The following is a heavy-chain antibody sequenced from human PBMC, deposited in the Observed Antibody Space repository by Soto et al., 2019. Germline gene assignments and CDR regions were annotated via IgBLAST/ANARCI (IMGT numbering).Heavy chain of an antibody. J-gene: IGHJ5*02. D-gene: IGHD1-1*01. V-gene: IGHV4-4*07. CDR2: IYATGTT. CDR1: GSSISGFY. Sequence: PSETLSLPCPVSGSSISGFYWIWIRKSAGKGLGWIGRIYATGTTDYNPSLNRRVMMSVDTSKKQFSLKLRSVTAADTAVYYCVRDGTKTLRDWFDPWGQGISVTVSA. CDR3: VRDGTKTLRDWFDP.